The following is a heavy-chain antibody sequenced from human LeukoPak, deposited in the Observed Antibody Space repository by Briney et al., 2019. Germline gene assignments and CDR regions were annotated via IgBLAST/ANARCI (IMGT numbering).Heavy chain of an antibody. CDR3: ARVSFSIAGWYYGMDV. D-gene: IGHD6-6*01. CDR2: IWYDGSNK. Sequence: GRSLRLSCAASGFTFSSYGMHWVRQAPGKGLEWVAVIWYDGSNKYYADSVKGRFPISRDNSKNTLYLQMNSLRAEDTAVYYCARVSFSIAGWYYGMDVWGQGTTVTVSS. V-gene: IGHV3-33*01. J-gene: IGHJ6*02. CDR1: GFTFSSYG.